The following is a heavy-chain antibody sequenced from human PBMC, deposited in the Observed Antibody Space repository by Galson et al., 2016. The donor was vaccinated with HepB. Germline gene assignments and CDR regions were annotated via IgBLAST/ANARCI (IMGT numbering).Heavy chain of an antibody. CDR2: ISPSGST. CDR3: ARQDLWSIEY. V-gene: IGHV4-4*02. Sequence: ETLSLTCAVSGASITSNHWWSWVRQPPGEGLEWIGEISPSGSTNYIPALRSRVSISLDKSESQFSLKMTSVTAADTAVYYCARQDLWSIEYWGQGILVTVSS. J-gene: IGHJ4*02. D-gene: IGHD2-21*01. CDR1: GASITSNHW.